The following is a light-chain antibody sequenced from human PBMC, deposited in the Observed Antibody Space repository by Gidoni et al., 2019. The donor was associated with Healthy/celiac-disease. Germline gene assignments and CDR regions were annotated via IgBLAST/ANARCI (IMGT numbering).Light chain of an antibody. CDR3: QQYNSYPWT. Sequence: DIHITQSPSTLSASVGDSVTITGRASQSISSWLAWYQQKPGKAPKLLIYKASSLESGVPSRFSGSGSGTEFTLTSSRLQPDDVATYYCQQYNSYPWTFGQGTKVEIK. CDR2: KAS. V-gene: IGKV1-5*03. CDR1: QSISSW. J-gene: IGKJ1*01.